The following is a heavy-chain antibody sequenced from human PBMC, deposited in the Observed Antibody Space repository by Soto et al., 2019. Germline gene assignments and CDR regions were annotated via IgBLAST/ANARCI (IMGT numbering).Heavy chain of an antibody. Sequence: GGSLRLSCAASGFTFSSYSMNWVRQAPGKGLEWVSSISSSSSYIYYADSVKGRFTISRDNAKNSLYLQMSSLRAEDTAVYYCARDLGYYDSSGRRSAFDIWAQGTMDTVSS. J-gene: IGHJ3*02. CDR2: ISSSSSYI. D-gene: IGHD3-22*01. V-gene: IGHV3-21*01. CDR1: GFTFSSYS. CDR3: ARDLGYYDSSGRRSAFDI.